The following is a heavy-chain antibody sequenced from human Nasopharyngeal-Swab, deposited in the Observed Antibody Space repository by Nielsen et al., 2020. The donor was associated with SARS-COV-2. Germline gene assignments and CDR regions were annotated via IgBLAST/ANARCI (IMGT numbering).Heavy chain of an antibody. J-gene: IGHJ5*02. Sequence: SETLSLTCTVSGGSISSYYWSWIRQPPGKGLEWIGYIYYSGSTNYNPSLMSRVTISVDTSKNQFSLKLSSVTAADTAVYYCARDPVSGLGFDPWGQGTLVTVSS. D-gene: IGHD5/OR15-5a*01. CDR2: IYYSGST. CDR1: GGSISSYY. V-gene: IGHV4-59*01. CDR3: ARDPVSGLGFDP.